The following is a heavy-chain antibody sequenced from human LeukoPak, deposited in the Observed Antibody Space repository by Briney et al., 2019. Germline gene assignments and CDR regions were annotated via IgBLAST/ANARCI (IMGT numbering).Heavy chain of an antibody. Sequence: QAGGSLRLSCAASGFTVSSNYMSWVRQAPGKGLEWVAFIRYDGNNKYYADSVKGRFTISRDNSKNTLYLQMNSLRAEDTAVYYCAKELLELGAFDIWGQGTMVTVSS. CDR3: AKELLELGAFDI. D-gene: IGHD1-7*01. CDR2: IRYDGNNK. CDR1: GFTVSSNY. J-gene: IGHJ3*02. V-gene: IGHV3-30*02.